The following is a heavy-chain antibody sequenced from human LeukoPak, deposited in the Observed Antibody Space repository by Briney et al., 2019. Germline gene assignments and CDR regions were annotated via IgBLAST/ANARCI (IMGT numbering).Heavy chain of an antibody. V-gene: IGHV1-69*13. J-gene: IGHJ5*02. CDR3: ATHTGGYNYWWFDI. CDR1: GGTFSNYP. Sequence: ASVNVSSKASGGTFSNYPIIWVRQAPGRGLEWLGGIIPIYGTANYALMFQGRITLTAHESTATAYMELRSLTSDDTAMYFCATHTGGYNYWWFDIWGQGTLVTVSS. CDR2: IIPIYGTA. D-gene: IGHD5-24*01.